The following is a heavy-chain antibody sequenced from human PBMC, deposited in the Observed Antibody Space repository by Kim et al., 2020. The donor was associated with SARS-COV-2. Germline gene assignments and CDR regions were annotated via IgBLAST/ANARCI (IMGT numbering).Heavy chain of an antibody. J-gene: IGHJ4*02. CDR3: AREDFYYVDY. Sequence: IYYSESVKGRFTISRDNAKNSLYLQMNSLRAEDTAVYYCAREDFYYVDYWGQGTLVTVSS. V-gene: IGHV3-48*03. CDR2: I.